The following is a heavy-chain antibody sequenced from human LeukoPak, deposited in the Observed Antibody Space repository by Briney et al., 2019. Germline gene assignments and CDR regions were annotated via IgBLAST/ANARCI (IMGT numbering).Heavy chain of an antibody. Sequence: PGGSLRLSCAASGFIFSSYWMHWARQAPGKGLVWVSRINIDGSSTSYADSVKGRFTISRDNAKNTLSLQMNSLRDEDTAVYYCARVACSSSGCTDFDYWGQGTLVTVSS. CDR2: INIDGSST. V-gene: IGHV3-74*01. J-gene: IGHJ4*02. D-gene: IGHD2-2*01. CDR3: ARVACSSSGCTDFDY. CDR1: GFIFSSYW.